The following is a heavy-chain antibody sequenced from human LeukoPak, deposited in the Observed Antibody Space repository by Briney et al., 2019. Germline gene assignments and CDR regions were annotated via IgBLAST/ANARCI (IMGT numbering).Heavy chain of an antibody. J-gene: IGHJ5*02. CDR1: GYSFRSYW. CDR3: ARLHPTYCTSGLCYWFDP. D-gene: IGHD2-8*01. CDR2: RDPSDSYT. V-gene: IGHV5-10-1*01. Sequence: PGESLKISCKGSGYSFRSYWITWVRQMPGKGLEWVGRRDPSDSYTNYSPSFEGHVTISADKSISTAYLQWSSLKASDTAMYYCARLHPTYCTSGLCYWFDPWGQGTLVTVSS.